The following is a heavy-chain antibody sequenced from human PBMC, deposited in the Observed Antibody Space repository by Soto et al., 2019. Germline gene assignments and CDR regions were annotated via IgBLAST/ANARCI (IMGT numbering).Heavy chain of an antibody. D-gene: IGHD6-13*01. CDR2: IDPSDSYT. CDR1: GYSFTSYW. J-gene: IGHJ5*02. V-gene: IGHV5-10-1*01. Sequence: GESLKISCKGSGYSFTSYWISWVRQMPGKGLEWMGRIDPSDSYTNYSPSFQGHVTISADKSISTAYLQRSSLKASDTAMYYCAREWGSIAAAGTGNWFDPWGQGTLVTVSS. CDR3: AREWGSIAAAGTGNWFDP.